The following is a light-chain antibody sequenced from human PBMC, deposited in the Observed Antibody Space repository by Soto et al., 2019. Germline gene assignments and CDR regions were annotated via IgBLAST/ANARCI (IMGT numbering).Light chain of an antibody. CDR1: SSDVGGYNY. Sequence: QSALTQPASVSVSPGQSITISCTGTSSDVGGYNYVSWYQQHPGKAPKLMIYDVSNRPSGVSYRFSGSKSGNTASLTISGLQAEDEGDFYCSSYTSSGTDVFGTGTKVTVL. V-gene: IGLV2-14*03. J-gene: IGLJ1*01. CDR3: SSYTSSGTDV. CDR2: DVS.